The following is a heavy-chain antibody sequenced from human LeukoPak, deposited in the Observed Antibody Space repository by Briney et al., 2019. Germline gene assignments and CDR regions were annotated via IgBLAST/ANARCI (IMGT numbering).Heavy chain of an antibody. CDR2: IYYSGST. D-gene: IGHD3-10*01. V-gene: IGHV4-39*01. CDR1: GDSISSSYYY. CDR3: ARHVSGHGSGNDY. J-gene: IGHJ4*02. Sequence: SETLSLTCTVSGDSISSSYYYWGWIRQPPGKGLEWIGTIYYSGSTSYNPSLKRRVTISVDTAKNQFPLKLSSVTAADTAVYYCARHVSGHGSGNDYWGQGTLVTVSS.